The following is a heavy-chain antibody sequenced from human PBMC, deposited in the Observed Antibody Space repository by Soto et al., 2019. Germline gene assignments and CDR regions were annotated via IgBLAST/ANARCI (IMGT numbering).Heavy chain of an antibody. D-gene: IGHD3-10*01. CDR1: GYTLFVQD. CDR3: ARDLNPYYGPGSLHGFFDY. Sequence: VTVACASGGYTLFVQDVDLFLQDQEKGLEGMGWINHKNGDTKYAQKFQGRVTMTRDTSISTHYVELSRLRSDDTAVYYCARDLNPYYGPGSLHGFFDYWGQGTLVTVSS. J-gene: IGHJ4*02. CDR2: INHKNGDT. V-gene: IGHV1-2*02.